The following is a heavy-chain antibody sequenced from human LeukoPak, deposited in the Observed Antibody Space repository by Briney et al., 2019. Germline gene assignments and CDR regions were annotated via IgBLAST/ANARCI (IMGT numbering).Heavy chain of an antibody. J-gene: IGHJ3*02. CDR3: ATDCSSTSCYIDHDAFDI. CDR2: IIPILGIA. Sequence: ASVKVSCKASGGTFSSYTISWVRQAPGQGLEWMGRIIPILGIANYAQKFQGRVTITADKSTSTAYMELSSLRSEDTAVHYCATDCSSTSCYIDHDAFDIWGQGTMVTVSS. D-gene: IGHD2-2*02. CDR1: GGTFSSYT. V-gene: IGHV1-69*02.